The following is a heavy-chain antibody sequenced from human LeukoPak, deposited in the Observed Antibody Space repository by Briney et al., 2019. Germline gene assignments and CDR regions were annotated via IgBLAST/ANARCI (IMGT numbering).Heavy chain of an antibody. CDR1: GYTFTSYD. CDR3: AGVGTYYDFWSGYYNYYYYMDV. CDR2: MNPNSGNT. J-gene: IGHJ6*03. D-gene: IGHD3-3*01. V-gene: IGHV1-8*01. Sequence: ASVKVSCKASGYTFTSYDINWVRQATGQGLEWMGWMNPNSGNTGYAQKFQGRVTMTRNTSISTAYMELSSLRSEDTAVYYCAGVGTYYDFWSGYYNYYYYMDVWGKGTTVTVSS.